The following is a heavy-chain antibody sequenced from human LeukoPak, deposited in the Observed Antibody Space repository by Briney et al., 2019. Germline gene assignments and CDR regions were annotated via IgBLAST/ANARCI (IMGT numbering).Heavy chain of an antibody. CDR1: GFSFSNYG. D-gene: IGHD6-19*01. Sequence: GGSLRLSCAASGFSFSNYGVHWVRQAPGKGLEWVSFIRYDGSNKYYADSVKGRFTISRDNSKNTLYLQMNSLRAEDTAVYYCARGTPSSSGWLYYGMDVWGQGTTVTVSS. J-gene: IGHJ6*02. CDR3: ARGTPSSSGWLYYGMDV. V-gene: IGHV3-30*02. CDR2: IRYDGSNK.